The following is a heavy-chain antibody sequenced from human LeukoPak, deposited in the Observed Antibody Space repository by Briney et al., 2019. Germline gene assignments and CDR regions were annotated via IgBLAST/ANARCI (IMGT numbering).Heavy chain of an antibody. J-gene: IGHJ4*02. CDR1: GGTFSSYA. CDR3: ARGFVVVPAAYDY. V-gene: IGHV1-69*13. Sequence: ASVKVSCKASGGTFSSYAISWVRQAPGQGLEWMGGIIPIFGTANYAQKFQGRVTITADESTSTAYMELNSLRSEDTAVYYCARGFVVVPAAYDYWGQGTLVTVSS. CDR2: IIPIFGTA. D-gene: IGHD2-2*01.